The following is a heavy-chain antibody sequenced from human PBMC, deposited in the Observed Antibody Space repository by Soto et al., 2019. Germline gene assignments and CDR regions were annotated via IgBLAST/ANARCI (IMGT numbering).Heavy chain of an antibody. CDR3: ARGPDY. V-gene: IGHV4-30-2*01. Sequence: QLQLLESGSGLVKPSQTLSLTCAVSGGSISSGGYSWGWIRQPPGKGLEWIGYIYHSVSTYYNPSLKSRVTISVDRSTNQFSLRLSSVTAADTAVYYCARGPDYWGQGTLVTVSS. CDR2: IYHSVST. J-gene: IGHJ4*02. CDR1: GGSISSGGYS.